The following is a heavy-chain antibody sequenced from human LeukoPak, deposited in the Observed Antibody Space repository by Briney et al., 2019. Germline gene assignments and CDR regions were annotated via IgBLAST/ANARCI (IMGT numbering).Heavy chain of an antibody. J-gene: IGHJ4*02. D-gene: IGHD2-21*02. V-gene: IGHV3-21*01. CDR2: ISSSSSYI. CDR3: AKDHVVVVTAIRHGYFDY. Sequence: PGGSLRLSCAASGFTFSSYSMNWVRQAPGKGLEWVSSISSSSSYIYYADSVKGRFTISRDNAKNSLYLQMNSLRAEDTAVYYCAKDHVVVVTAIRHGYFDYWGQGTPVTVSS. CDR1: GFTFSSYS.